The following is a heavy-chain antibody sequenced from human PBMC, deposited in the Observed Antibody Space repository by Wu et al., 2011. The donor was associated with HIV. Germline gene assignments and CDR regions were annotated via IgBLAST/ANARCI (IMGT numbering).Heavy chain of an antibody. Sequence: QVQLEQSGAEVKKPGASVKVSCKASGYTFTSYGITWVRQAPGQGLEWMGWISAYNGDINYAQKLQGRVTMTTDRTTTTAYMELRSLRSDDTAVYYCARGRWLIGSSWYGWTELLYFDLWAVAPGHCL. CDR2: ISAYNGDI. D-gene: IGHD6-13*01. CDR3: ARGRWLIGSSWYGWTELLYFDL. V-gene: IGHV1-18*01. J-gene: IGHJ2*01. CDR1: GYTFTSYG.